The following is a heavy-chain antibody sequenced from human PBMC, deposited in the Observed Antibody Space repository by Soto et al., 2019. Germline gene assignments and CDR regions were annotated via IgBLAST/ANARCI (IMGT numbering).Heavy chain of an antibody. CDR2: IKQDVSEK. J-gene: IGHJ6*02. Sequence: PGGSLRLSCAASGFTFSNYWITWVRQAPWKGLEWVANIKQDVSEKHFVDSVKGRFTISRDNAKNSLYLQMNSLRVEDTAVYYCARDAQWAGLSMDVSGQGTTVTVSS. V-gene: IGHV3-7*01. CDR3: ARDAQWAGLSMDV. CDR1: GFTFSNYW. D-gene: IGHD1-26*01.